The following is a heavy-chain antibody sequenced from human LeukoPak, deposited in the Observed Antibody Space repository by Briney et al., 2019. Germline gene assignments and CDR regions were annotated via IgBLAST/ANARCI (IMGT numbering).Heavy chain of an antibody. CDR1: GFSLSTSGVG. D-gene: IGHD5-24*01. CDR3: AHTGLKEMATIYDYFDY. J-gene: IGHJ4*02. Sequence: SGPTLVKPTQTLTLTCTFSGFSLSTSGVGVGWIRQPPGKALEWLALIYWDDDKRYSPSLNSRLTITKDTSKNQVVLTMTNMDPVDTATYYCAHTGLKEMATIYDYFDYWGQGTLVTVSS. CDR2: IYWDDDK. V-gene: IGHV2-5*02.